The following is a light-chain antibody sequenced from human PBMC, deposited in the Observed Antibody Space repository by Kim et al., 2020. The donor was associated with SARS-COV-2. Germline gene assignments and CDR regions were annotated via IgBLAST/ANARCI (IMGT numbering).Light chain of an antibody. Sequence: ASVKLTCTLSSGNSSYAIAWHQQQPEKGPRYLMKVNSDGSHSKGDGIPDRFSGSSSGAERYVTISSLQSEDEAEYYCQTWDTGIRVFGGGTQLTVL. CDR3: QTWDTGIRV. CDR2: VNSDGSH. V-gene: IGLV4-69*01. CDR1: SGNSSYA. J-gene: IGLJ2*01.